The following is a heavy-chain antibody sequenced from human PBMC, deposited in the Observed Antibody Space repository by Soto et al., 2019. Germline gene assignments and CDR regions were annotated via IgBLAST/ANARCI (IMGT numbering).Heavy chain of an antibody. CDR2: IIPALDSP. D-gene: IGHD1-26*01. V-gene: IGHV1-69*06. J-gene: IGHJ4*02. CDR1: GGTFNSYA. Sequence: QVPLVQSGAEVQKPGSSVKVPCKAAGGTFNSYAIFWVRQAPGQGLEWMGGIIPALDSPHYAQSFQGRLTLSADMSTSTAHMDLSSLRSDDTAVYYCARGGAGYLDLWGQGTLVTVSS. CDR3: ARGGAGYLDL.